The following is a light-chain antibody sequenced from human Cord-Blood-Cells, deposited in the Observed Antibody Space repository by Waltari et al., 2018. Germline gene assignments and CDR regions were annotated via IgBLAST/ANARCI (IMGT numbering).Light chain of an antibody. V-gene: IGKV1-5*03. CDR3: QQYNSYSWT. CDR2: KAS. CDR1: QIITTW. J-gene: IGKJ1*01. Sequence: DIQMTQSPSTLSASVGDRVTITCRASQIITTWLAWYQQKPGKAPKLLIYKASSLESGVPSRCSGSGSETEFTLTISSLQPDNFATYYCQQYNSYSWTFGQGTKVEIK.